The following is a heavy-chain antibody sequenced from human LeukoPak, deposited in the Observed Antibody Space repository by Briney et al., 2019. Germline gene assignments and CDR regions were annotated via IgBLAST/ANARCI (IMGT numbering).Heavy chain of an antibody. J-gene: IGHJ4*02. CDR1: GYTFTDYY. Sequence: GASVKVSCKASGYTFTDYYMHWVRQAPGQGLEWMGGIIPMFGTAKYAQKFQGRVTITADKPTSTAYMELGSLRSEDTAVYYCASGTTDIVVVPATLRNYYFDYWGQGTLVTVSS. CDR2: IIPMFGTA. D-gene: IGHD2-2*01. CDR3: ASGTTDIVVVPATLRNYYFDY. V-gene: IGHV1-69*06.